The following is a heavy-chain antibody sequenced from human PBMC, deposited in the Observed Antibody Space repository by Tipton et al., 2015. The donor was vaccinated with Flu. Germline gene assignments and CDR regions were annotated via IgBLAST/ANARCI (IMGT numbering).Heavy chain of an antibody. CDR3: ARLIPDNGIDV. CDR1: GYTFSANW. D-gene: IGHD3-16*01. Sequence: QLVQSGAEIKKPGESLQISCKGFGYTFSANWIAWVRQMPGKGLEWMGIIHPGVSDTRYGPSFQGQVTISADRSISTAYLQWSSLKASASAMYYYARLIPDNGIDVWGQGTTVTVAS. J-gene: IGHJ6*02. CDR2: IHPGVSDT. V-gene: IGHV5-51*01.